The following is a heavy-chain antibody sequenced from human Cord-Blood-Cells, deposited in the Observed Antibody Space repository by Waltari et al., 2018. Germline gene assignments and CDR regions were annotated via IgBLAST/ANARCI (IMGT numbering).Heavy chain of an antibody. Sequence: EVLLVVSGGDGVQPGGSLRLSCAASGFTFDDYTLNWVGQAPGKGLEWVSLISWDGGSTYYADSVKGRFTISRDNSKNSLYLQMNSLRTEDTALYYCAKDFYGSGSFFFDYWGQGTLVTVSS. D-gene: IGHD3-10*01. J-gene: IGHJ4*02. CDR1: GFTFDDYT. CDR3: AKDFYGSGSFFFDY. V-gene: IGHV3-43*01. CDR2: ISWDGGST.